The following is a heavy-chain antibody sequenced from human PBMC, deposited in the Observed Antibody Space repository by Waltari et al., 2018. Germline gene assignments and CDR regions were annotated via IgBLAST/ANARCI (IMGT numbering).Heavy chain of an antibody. V-gene: IGHV3-21*02. Sequence: EVQLEESGGGLVTPGGSLRLSCAASGFMFSTFTMNWVRQAPGKGLEWVSAIDSDSTYIYHADSVKGRFTISRDNAKNYLYLQMNGLRVEDTGVYYCAREARGYDYWGQGTLVTVSS. J-gene: IGHJ4*02. CDR2: IDSDSTYI. CDR3: AREARGYDY. D-gene: IGHD5-12*01. CDR1: GFMFSTFT.